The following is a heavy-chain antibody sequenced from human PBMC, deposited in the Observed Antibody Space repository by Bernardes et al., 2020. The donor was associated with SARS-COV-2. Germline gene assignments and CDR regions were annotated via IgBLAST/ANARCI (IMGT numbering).Heavy chain of an antibody. D-gene: IGHD1-26*01. CDR2: INTDGSSI. CDR3: TRAGSYRHDY. CDR1: GFTFSNSW. V-gene: IGHV3-74*01. Sequence: GSLCHSGAASGFTFSNSWMHCLRQAPGEGLVWVSRINTDGSSISYADFVKGRFTISRDNAKNTLYLQLNSLRVDDTAVYYCTRAGSYRHDYWGQGTLVTVSS. J-gene: IGHJ4*02.